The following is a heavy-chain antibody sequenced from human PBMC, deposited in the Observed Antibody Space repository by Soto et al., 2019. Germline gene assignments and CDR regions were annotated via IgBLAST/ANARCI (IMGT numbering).Heavy chain of an antibody. D-gene: IGHD2-15*01. CDR2: IGAARDP. V-gene: IGHV3-13*05. J-gene: IGHJ6*02. CDR3: ARAYTGRLPRRADYYYALDV. Sequence: EVQLVESGGGSVPPGGSLRLSCTASGFSFSDYDMHWVRQVPGKGLEWVSTIGAARDPYYTGAVKHRFTISRENARNSMFLQMNSVTVGDTAVYYCARAYTGRLPRRADYYYALDVWGPGIMVTVSS. CDR1: GFSFSDYD.